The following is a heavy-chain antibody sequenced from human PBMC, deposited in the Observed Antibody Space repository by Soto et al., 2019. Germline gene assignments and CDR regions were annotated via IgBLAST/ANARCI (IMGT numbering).Heavy chain of an antibody. Sequence: PSETLSLTCTVSGGSISSGGYYWSWIRQHPGKGLEWIGYIYYSGSTYYNPSLKSRVTISVDTSKNQFSLKLSSVTAADTAVYYCARRRYSNYEAYHRHWFDPWGQGTLVTVSS. J-gene: IGHJ5*02. CDR1: GGSISSGGYY. CDR2: IYYSGST. V-gene: IGHV4-31*03. CDR3: ARRRYSNYEAYHRHWFDP. D-gene: IGHD4-4*01.